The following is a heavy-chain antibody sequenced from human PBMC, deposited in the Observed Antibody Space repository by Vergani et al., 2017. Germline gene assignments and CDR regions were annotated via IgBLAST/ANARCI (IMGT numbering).Heavy chain of an antibody. D-gene: IGHD4-17*01. J-gene: IGHJ6*01. CDR1: GYTFTDQY. V-gene: IGHV1-69-2*01. CDR2: VDPEDGET. Sequence: VQLVQSGAEVKKPGATMEISCKVAGYTFTDQYMHWVKQDPGKGLEWMGLVDPEDGETIYAEKFKGRVTIAAETSKDTAHLELSSLRSEDTTVYYCATPQTVTKGGMEVWGQGTTGIVSS. CDR3: ATPQTVTKGGMEV.